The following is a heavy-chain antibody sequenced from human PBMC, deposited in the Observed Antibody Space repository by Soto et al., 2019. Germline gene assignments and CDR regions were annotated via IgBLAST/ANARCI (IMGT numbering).Heavy chain of an antibody. D-gene: IGHD3-22*01. CDR1: GGSFSGYY. CDR3: AREPIYYYDSSGPFDY. Sequence: PSETLSLTCAVYGGSFSGYYWSWIRQPPGKGLEWIGEINHSGSTNYNPSLKSRVTISVDTSKNQFSLKLSSVTAADTAVYYCAREPIYYYDSSGPFDYWGQGTLVTV. V-gene: IGHV4-34*01. CDR2: INHSGST. J-gene: IGHJ4*02.